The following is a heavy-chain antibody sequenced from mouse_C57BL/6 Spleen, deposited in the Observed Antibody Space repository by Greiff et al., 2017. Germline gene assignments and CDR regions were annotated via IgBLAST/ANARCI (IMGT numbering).Heavy chain of an antibody. CDR3: ATGLRYDFSWFAY. J-gene: IGHJ3*01. V-gene: IGHV1-19*01. CDR2: INPYNGGT. D-gene: IGHD2-4*01. Sequence: VQLQQSGPVLVKPGASVKMSCKASGYTFTDYYMNWVKQSHGKSLEWIGVINPYNGGTSYNQKFKGKATLTVDKSSSTAYMELNSLTSEDSAVYYGATGLRYDFSWFAYWGQGTLVTVSA. CDR1: GYTFTDYY.